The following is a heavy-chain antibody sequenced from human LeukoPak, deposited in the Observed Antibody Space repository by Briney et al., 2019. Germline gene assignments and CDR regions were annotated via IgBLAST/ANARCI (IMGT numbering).Heavy chain of an antibody. J-gene: IGHJ4*02. D-gene: IGHD6-19*01. V-gene: IGHV3-23*01. CDR3: AKGGLAVAFDY. CDR1: GFTFSSYA. Sequence: GGSLILSCAASGFTFSSYAMTWVRQAPGKGLEWVSSISVSGGSTYYADSVKGRFTISRDNSKNTLFLQMNSLRAEDTAVYYCAKGGLAVAFDYWGQGTLVTVSS. CDR2: ISVSGGST.